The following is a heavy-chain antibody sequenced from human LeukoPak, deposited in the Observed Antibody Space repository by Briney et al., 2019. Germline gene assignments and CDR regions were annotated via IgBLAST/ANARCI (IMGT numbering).Heavy chain of an antibody. V-gene: IGHV4-31*03. Sequence: SQTLSLTCTVSGGSISSGSYFWTWIRQRPGKGLEWIGYIYYSGSTYYNPSLKSRVTISVDTSENQFSLNLSSVTAADTAVYYCASAVGDFVWGSYRPESTRFDYWGQGTLVTVSS. CDR1: GGSISSGSYF. J-gene: IGHJ4*02. CDR2: IYYSGST. CDR3: ASAVGDFVWGSYRPESTRFDY. D-gene: IGHD3-16*02.